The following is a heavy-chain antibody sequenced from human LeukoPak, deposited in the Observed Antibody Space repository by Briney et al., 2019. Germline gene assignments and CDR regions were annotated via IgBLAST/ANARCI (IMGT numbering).Heavy chain of an antibody. Sequence: PSETLSLTCAFYGGSFSDYYWYWIRQPPGKGLEWIGEINHSGSTNYNPSLKSRVTISVDTSKTQFSLRLSSVTAADTAVYYCGRVDRSDWHAFPIWGQGTMVTVSS. CDR1: GGSFSDYY. J-gene: IGHJ3*02. CDR3: GRVDRSDWHAFPI. D-gene: IGHD6-19*01. CDR2: INHSGST. V-gene: IGHV4-34*01.